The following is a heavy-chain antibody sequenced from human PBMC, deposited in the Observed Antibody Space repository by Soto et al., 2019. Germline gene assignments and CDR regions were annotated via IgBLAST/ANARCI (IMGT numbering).Heavy chain of an antibody. J-gene: IGHJ4*02. CDR3: AKTPLAHLMTTEHTFAY. CDR2: ISANGGST. V-gene: IGHV3-23*01. D-gene: IGHD4-4*01. Sequence: EVQLLESGGGLVQPGVSLRLSCAASGFTFSSDSMSWVRQSPGKGLAYVAAISANGGSTYTADSMKGRFTISRDNSKNSLYLQMNSLRAEDTAIYYCAKTPLAHLMTTEHTFAYWGQGAMVTVSS. CDR1: GFTFSSDS.